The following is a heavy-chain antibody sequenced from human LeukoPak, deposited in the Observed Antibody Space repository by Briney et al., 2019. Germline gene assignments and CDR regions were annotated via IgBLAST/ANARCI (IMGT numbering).Heavy chain of an antibody. V-gene: IGHV4-39*07. Sequence: SETLSLTCSVSGGSISSSHYYWGWIRQPSGKGLQWIGSVYYSGSTYYSPSLKSRVTISVDTSKNQFSLKLSSVTAADTAVYYCAILPATDTYYYDRSGYYRPGVHWGQGTLVSVSS. D-gene: IGHD3-22*01. CDR3: AILPATDTYYYDRSGYYRPGVH. J-gene: IGHJ4*02. CDR1: GGSISSSHYY. CDR2: VYYSGST.